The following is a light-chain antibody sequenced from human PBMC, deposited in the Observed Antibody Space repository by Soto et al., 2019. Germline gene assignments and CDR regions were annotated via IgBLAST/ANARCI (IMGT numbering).Light chain of an antibody. J-gene: IGKJ2*01. CDR2: GVS. V-gene: IGKV3-20*01. Sequence: EIVLTRSPGTLSLSPGERATLSCRASQSVSSSYLSWYQQRPGQAPRLLIYGVSNRATGIPDRFSGSGSGTDFTLTISRLEPEDFAVYYCQQYDNSPPMYTFGQGTKLEIK. CDR1: QSVSSSY. CDR3: QQYDNSPPMYT.